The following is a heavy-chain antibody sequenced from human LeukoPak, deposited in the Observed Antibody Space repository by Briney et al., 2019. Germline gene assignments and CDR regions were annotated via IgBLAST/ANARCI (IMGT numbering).Heavy chain of an antibody. Sequence: GGSLRLSCAASGFTFSSYSMNWVRQAPGKGLEWVSSISSSSSYIYYADSVKGRFTISRDNAKNSLYPQMNSLRAEDTAVYYCARVWGYQLLSYFDYWGQGTLVTVSS. V-gene: IGHV3-21*01. J-gene: IGHJ4*02. D-gene: IGHD2-2*01. CDR2: ISSSSSYI. CDR1: GFTFSSYS. CDR3: ARVWGYQLLSYFDY.